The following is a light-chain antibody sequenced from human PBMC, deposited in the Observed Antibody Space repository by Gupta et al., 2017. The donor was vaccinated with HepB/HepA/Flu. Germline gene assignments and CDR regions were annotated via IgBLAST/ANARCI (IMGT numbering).Light chain of an antibody. Sequence: DIQMTQSPSSLSASVGDGVTITCRASQNITKYLNCYQQKPGKAPDLLIYAASSLQSGVPSGFSGSGSGTDFTLAISSLRPEVFATSFLTFGGGPKVEIK. J-gene: IGKJ4*01. V-gene: IGKV1-39*01. CDR2: AAS. CDR3: T. CDR1: QNITKY.